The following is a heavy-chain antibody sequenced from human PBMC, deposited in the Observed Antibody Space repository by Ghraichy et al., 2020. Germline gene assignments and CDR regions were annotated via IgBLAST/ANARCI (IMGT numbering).Heavy chain of an antibody. Sequence: SQTLSLTCAVYGGSFSGYYWSWIRQPPGKGLEWIGEINHSGSTNYNPSLKSRVTISVDTSKNQFSLKLSSVTAADTAVYYCASGLLWFGELLSPPLRWGQETLVTVSS. CDR1: GGSFSGYY. CDR2: INHSGST. CDR3: ASGLLWFGELLSPPLR. D-gene: IGHD3-10*01. V-gene: IGHV4-34*01. J-gene: IGHJ4*02.